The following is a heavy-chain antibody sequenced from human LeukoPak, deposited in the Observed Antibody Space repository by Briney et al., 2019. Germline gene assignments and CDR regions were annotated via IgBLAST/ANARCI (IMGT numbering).Heavy chain of an antibody. D-gene: IGHD3-9*01. Sequence: GGSLRLSCAASGFTFDDHGMHWVRQPPGKGLEWVSGITWNGGSVGYADSVKGRFTISRDNTKNLLFLYMDSLRAEDTAFYYCAKCQILGGLTGWPSKWGQGTLVTVST. CDR1: GFTFDDHG. J-gene: IGHJ4*02. CDR3: AKCQILGGLTGWPSK. CDR2: ITWNGGSV. V-gene: IGHV3-9*01.